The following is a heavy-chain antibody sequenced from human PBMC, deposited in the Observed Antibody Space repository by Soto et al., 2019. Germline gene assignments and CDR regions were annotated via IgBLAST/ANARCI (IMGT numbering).Heavy chain of an antibody. CDR2: INHSGST. CDR1: GGSFSGYY. J-gene: IGHJ5*02. CDR3: AGSDYSKRWFDP. Sequence: SETLSLTCAVYGGSFSGYYWSWIRQPPGKGLEWIGEINHSGSTNYNPSLKSRVTISVDTSKNQFSLKLSSVTAADTAVYYCAGSDYSKRWFDPWGQGTLVTVSS. D-gene: IGHD4-4*01. V-gene: IGHV4-34*01.